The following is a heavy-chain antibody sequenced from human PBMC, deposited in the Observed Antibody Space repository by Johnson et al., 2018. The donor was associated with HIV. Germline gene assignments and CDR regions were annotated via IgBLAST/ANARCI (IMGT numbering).Heavy chain of an antibody. CDR3: ASWHGDYGNAFDI. J-gene: IGHJ3*02. CDR1: GFTFSSYW. V-gene: IGHV3-74*02. D-gene: IGHD4-17*01. Sequence: VQLVESGGGVVQPGGSLRLSCAASGFTFSSYWMHWVRQAPGKGLVWVSRINSDGSSTSYADTVKGRFTISRDNSKNTLYLQMNSLRAEDTAVYYCASWHGDYGNAFDIWGQGTMVTVSS. CDR2: INSDGSST.